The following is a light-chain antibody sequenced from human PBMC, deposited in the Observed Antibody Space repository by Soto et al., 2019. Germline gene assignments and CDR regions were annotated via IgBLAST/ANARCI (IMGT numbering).Light chain of an antibody. CDR1: QSVSSN. CDR2: DAS. V-gene: IGKV3-15*01. Sequence: VNTLSPGHWYGSPGERATLSCWASQSVSSNAACYQQKPGQPPRRLSLDASTRAPGSPARFSDTGSRTEFTLSISNVQSEAHAIYDWHPSNGTRSDTVGQGTRLE. CDR3: HPSNGTRSDT. J-gene: IGKJ5*01.